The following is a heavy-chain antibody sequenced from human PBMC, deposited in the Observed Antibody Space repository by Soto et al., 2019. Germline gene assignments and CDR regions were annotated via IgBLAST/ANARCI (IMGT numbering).Heavy chain of an antibody. Sequence: GESLDPSWKWPGYTFTDYWIGWVRELPGKGLEWVGIIYPGDSDTRYSPSFQGQVTITADKSTSTAYLQWNTLKASDTAMYSCSRHTSNFRYYYYAMDVWGQGTTVTVSS. CDR2: IYPGDSDT. J-gene: IGHJ6*02. CDR3: SRHTSNFRYYYYAMDV. D-gene: IGHD2-2*01. V-gene: IGHV5-51*01. CDR1: GYTFTDYW.